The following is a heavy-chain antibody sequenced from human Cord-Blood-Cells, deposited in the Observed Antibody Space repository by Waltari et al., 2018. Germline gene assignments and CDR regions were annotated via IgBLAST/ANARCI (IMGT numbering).Heavy chain of an antibody. CDR1: GGSISSSSYY. CDR2: IYYSGGT. V-gene: IGHV4-39*07. Sequence: QLQLQESGPGLVKPSETLSLTCTVSGGSISSSSYYWGWIRQPPGKGLEWIGSIYYSGGTYYNPSLKSRVTISVDTSKNQFSLKLSSVTAADTAVYYCARRGRDSGSYYFDYWDQGTLVTVSS. J-gene: IGHJ4*02. D-gene: IGHD1-26*01. CDR3: ARRGRDSGSYYFDY.